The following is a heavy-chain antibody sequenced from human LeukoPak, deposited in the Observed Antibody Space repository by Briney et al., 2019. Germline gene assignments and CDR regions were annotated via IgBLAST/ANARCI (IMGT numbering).Heavy chain of an antibody. CDR3: AKDLVDYGDSYYFDY. V-gene: IGHV3-21*01. CDR2: ISSSSSYI. J-gene: IGHJ4*02. CDR1: GFTFSSYS. Sequence: GGSLRLSCAASGFTFSSYSMNWVRQAPGKRREWVSSISSSSSYIYYADSVKGRFTISRDNAKNSLYLQMNSLRAEDTAMYYCAKDLVDYGDSYYFDYWGQGTLVTVSS. D-gene: IGHD4-17*01.